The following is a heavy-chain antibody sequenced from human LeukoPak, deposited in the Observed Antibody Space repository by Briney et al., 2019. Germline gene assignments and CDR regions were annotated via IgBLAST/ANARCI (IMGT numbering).Heavy chain of an antibody. V-gene: IGHV3-33*01. J-gene: IGHJ4*02. CDR2: IWNDGSNK. Sequence: GGSLRLSCLVSGFTFSSYGMHWLCQAPGKGLEWVAVIWNDGSNKYYADSVKGRFIISRDNSKNTLYLQMNSLRAEDTAVYYCARDLSAAGYFDYWGQGTLVTVSS. CDR1: GFTFSSYG. CDR3: ARDLSAAGYFDY. D-gene: IGHD6-13*01.